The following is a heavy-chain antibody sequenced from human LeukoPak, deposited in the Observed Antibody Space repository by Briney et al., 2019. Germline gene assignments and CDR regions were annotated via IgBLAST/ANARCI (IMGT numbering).Heavy chain of an antibody. V-gene: IGHV4-34*01. J-gene: IGHJ4*02. CDR3: AGDYRGSLDY. D-gene: IGHD3-10*01. Sequence: SETLSLTCTVSGGSISSYYWSWIRQPPGKGLEWIGEINHSGSTNSNPSLKSRVTISVDTSKNQFSLKLTSVTAADTAVYYCAGDYRGSLDYWGQGTLVTVSS. CDR2: INHSGST. CDR1: GGSISSYY.